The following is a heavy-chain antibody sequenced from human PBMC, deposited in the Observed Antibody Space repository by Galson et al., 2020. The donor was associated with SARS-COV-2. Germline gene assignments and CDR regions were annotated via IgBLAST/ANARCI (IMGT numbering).Heavy chain of an antibody. J-gene: IGHJ6*02. D-gene: IGHD3-16*02. CDR1: GGTFSSYA. CDR2: IIPIFGTA. CDR3: ARDAVITFGGVIVKDYYYGMDV. V-gene: IGHV1-69*06. Sequence: SVKVSCKASGGTFSSYAIRWVRQAPGQGLEWMGGIIPIFGTANYAQKFQGRVTITADKSTSTAYMELSSLRSEDTAVYYCARDAVITFGGVIVKDYYYGMDVWGQGTTVTVSS.